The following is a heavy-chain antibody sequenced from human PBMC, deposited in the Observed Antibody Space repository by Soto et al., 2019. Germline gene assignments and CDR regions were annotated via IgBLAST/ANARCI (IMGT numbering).Heavy chain of an antibody. D-gene: IGHD6-13*01. CDR2: IYYSGST. CDR1: GGSISSSSYY. J-gene: IGHJ6*02. V-gene: IGHV4-39*01. CDR3: ATLYSSSWAQPYYYGMDV. Sequence: SETLSLTCTVSGGSISSSSYYWGWIRQPPGKGLEWIGSIYYSGSTYYNPSLKSRVTISVDTSKNQFSLKLSSVTAADTAVYYCATLYSSSWAQPYYYGMDVWGQGTTVTVSS.